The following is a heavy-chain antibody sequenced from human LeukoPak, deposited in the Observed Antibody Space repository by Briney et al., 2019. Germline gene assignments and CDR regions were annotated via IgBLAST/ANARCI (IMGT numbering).Heavy chain of an antibody. Sequence: PSETLSLTCAVYGGSFSGYYWSWIRQPPGKGLEWIGYIYYSGSTNYNPSLKSRVTISVDTSKNQFSLKLSSVTAADTAVYYCASGVEMATKIDYWGQGTLVTVSS. V-gene: IGHV4-59*01. D-gene: IGHD5-24*01. CDR1: GGSFSGYY. J-gene: IGHJ4*02. CDR3: ASGVEMATKIDY. CDR2: IYYSGST.